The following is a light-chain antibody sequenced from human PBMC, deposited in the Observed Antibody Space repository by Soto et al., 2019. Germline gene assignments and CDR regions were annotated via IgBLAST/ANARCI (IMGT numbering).Light chain of an antibody. V-gene: IGKV1-39*01. J-gene: IGKJ1*01. CDR2: AAS. CDR3: QQSYSSPRT. Sequence: DIQMTQSQSSLSASVGDRGTITCRASQSVGTYLNWYQHKTGEAPKLLIYAASTLRGGVPSRFSGSGSGTDLTLTISGLQAEDFATYFCQQSYSSPRTFGQGTKVEV. CDR1: QSVGTY.